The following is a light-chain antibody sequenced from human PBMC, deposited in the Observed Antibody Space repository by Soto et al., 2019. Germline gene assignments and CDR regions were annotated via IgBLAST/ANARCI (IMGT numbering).Light chain of an antibody. CDR2: DAY. CDR1: QSVSSN. Sequence: EIVMTQSPATLSVSPGERATLSCRASQSVSSNLAWYQQKPGQAPRLLMYDAYTRATGIPARFSGSGSGTEFTLTINSVQSEDFAVYYCQQYNNWPPWTFGQGTKVEIK. J-gene: IGKJ1*01. CDR3: QQYNNWPPWT. V-gene: IGKV3D-15*01.